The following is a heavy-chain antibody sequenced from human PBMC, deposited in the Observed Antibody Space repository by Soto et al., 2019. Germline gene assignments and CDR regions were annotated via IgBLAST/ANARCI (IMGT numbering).Heavy chain of an antibody. CDR1: GGSISSYY. J-gene: IGHJ6*03. CDR2: IYYSGST. Sequence: SETLSLTCTVSGGSISSYYWSWIRQPPGKGLEWIGYIYYSGSTNYNPSLKSRVTISVDTSKNQFSLKLSSVTAADTAVYYCARVVSYYDYIWGDYYYYMDVWGKGTTVTVSS. CDR3: ARVVSYYDYIWGDYYYYMDV. V-gene: IGHV4-59*01. D-gene: IGHD3-16*01.